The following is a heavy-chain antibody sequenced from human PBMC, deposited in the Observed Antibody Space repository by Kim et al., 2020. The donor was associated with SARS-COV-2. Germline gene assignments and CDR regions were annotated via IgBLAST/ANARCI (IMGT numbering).Heavy chain of an antibody. J-gene: IGHJ3*02. CDR2: FYSGGTT. D-gene: IGHD3-22*01. Sequence: GGSLRLSCAASGFTVSSNYMSWVRQAPGKGLEWVSVFYSGGTTYYADSVKGRFIISRDNSKNTLYLQMNILRAEDTAVYYCASTDSSGYYRHRMAFDIWGQGTLVTVSS. CDR3: ASTDSSGYYRHRMAFDI. V-gene: IGHV3-66*01. CDR1: GFTVSSNY.